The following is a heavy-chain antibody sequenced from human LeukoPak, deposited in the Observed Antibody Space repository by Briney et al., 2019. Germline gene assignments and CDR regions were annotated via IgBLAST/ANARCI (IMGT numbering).Heavy chain of an antibody. J-gene: IGHJ4*02. Sequence: PGGSLRLSCAASGFTFSSYGMHWVRQAPGKGLEWISYITSGSSPIYYAGSVKGRFTISRDNAKNSLYLQMNSLRDEDTAVYYCARRAYGDDSFDYWGQGTLVTVSS. CDR2: ITSGSSPI. V-gene: IGHV3-48*02. CDR1: GFTFSSYG. D-gene: IGHD4-17*01. CDR3: ARRAYGDDSFDY.